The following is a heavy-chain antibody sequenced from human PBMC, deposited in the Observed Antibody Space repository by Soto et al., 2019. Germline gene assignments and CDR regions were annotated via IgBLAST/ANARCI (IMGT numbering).Heavy chain of an antibody. CDR2: INHSGST. Sequence: SETLSLTCAVYGGSFSGYYWSWIRQPPGKGLEWIGEINHSGSTNYNPSLKSRVTISVDTSKNQFSLKLSSVTAADTAVYYCARELRGDYDIKNRCFDYWGQGTLVTVSS. CDR3: ARELRGDYDIKNRCFDY. D-gene: IGHD3-9*01. CDR1: GGSFSGYY. V-gene: IGHV4-34*01. J-gene: IGHJ4*02.